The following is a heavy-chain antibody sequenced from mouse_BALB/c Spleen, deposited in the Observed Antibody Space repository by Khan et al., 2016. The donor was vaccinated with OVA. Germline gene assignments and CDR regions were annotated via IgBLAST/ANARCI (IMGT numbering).Heavy chain of an antibody. D-gene: IGHD1-2*01. J-gene: IGHJ4*01. CDR3: ARRGTTAYPRYYAMDY. CDR2: IYPGDGDT. CDR1: GYTFTSYW. V-gene: IGHV1-87*01. Sequence: QVQLQQSGAELARPGASVKLSCKASGYTFTSYWMQWVKQRPGQGLEWIGAIYPGDGDTRYTQKFKGKATLTADKSSSTAYMQLSSLASEDSAVYYCARRGTTAYPRYYAMDYGGQGTSVTVSS.